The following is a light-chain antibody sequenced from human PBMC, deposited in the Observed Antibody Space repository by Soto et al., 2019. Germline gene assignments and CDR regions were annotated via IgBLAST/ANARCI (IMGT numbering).Light chain of an antibody. Sequence: DIQMTQSPSTLSASVGDRVTITCRASQNINIWLAWYQQKPGKAPKLLIYKASTLVSGVPSRFSGSGSGTEFILTISSLQPDDFATYYCQDYNLYSITFGQGTRLEIK. CDR2: KAS. CDR1: QNINIW. CDR3: QDYNLYSIT. J-gene: IGKJ5*01. V-gene: IGKV1-5*03.